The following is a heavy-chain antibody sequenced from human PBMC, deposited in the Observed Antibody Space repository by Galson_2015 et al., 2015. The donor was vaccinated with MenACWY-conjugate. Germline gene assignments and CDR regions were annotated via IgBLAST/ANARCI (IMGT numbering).Heavy chain of an antibody. CDR3: ARVIVVVPADGQNWFDP. CDR1: GFTFSSYS. J-gene: IGHJ5*02. Sequence: SLRLSCAASGFTFSSYSMNWVRQAPGKGLEWVSYISSSSSTIYYADPVKGRFTISRDNAKNSLYLQMNSLRDEDTAVYYCARVIVVVPADGQNWFDPWGQGTLVTVSS. D-gene: IGHD2-2*01. CDR2: ISSSSSTI. V-gene: IGHV3-48*02.